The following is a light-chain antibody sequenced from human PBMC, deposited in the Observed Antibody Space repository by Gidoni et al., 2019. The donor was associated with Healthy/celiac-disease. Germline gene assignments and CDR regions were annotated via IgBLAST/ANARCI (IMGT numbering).Light chain of an antibody. Sequence: SYELTQPPSVSVSQGQTASITCSGDKLGDKYACWYQQKPGQSPVLVIYQDSKRPSGIPERFSGSNSGTTATLTISGTQAMDEADYYCQAWDSSTVVFCGGTKLTVL. CDR3: QAWDSSTVV. CDR1: KLGDKY. J-gene: IGLJ2*01. CDR2: QDS. V-gene: IGLV3-1*01.